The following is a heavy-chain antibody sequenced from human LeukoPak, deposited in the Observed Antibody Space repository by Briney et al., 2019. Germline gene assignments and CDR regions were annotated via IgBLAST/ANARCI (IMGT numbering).Heavy chain of an antibody. CDR1: GGSISTSGYY. Sequence: PSETLSLTCTVSGGSISTSGYYWGWIRQPPGKGLEWIGSVSYSGSTYYNPSLKSRVTISVDTSENQFSLMLTSVTAADTSVFYCASLYSNAWLAFDYWGQGTLVTVSS. D-gene: IGHD5-18*01. CDR2: VSYSGST. J-gene: IGHJ4*02. V-gene: IGHV4-39*01. CDR3: ASLYSNAWLAFDY.